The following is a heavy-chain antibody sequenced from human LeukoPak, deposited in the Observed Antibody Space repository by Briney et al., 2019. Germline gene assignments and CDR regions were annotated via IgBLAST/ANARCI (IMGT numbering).Heavy chain of an antibody. V-gene: IGHV5-51*01. CDR2: ICPGDSDT. D-gene: IGHD3-16*02. CDR1: GYSFTYYW. Sequence: GESLKISCKGSGYSFTYYWIGWVRQMPGKGLEWMGIICPGDSDTRYSPSFQGQVNISVDTSISTAYLQWSSLKASDTAMYYCAVRYRGSGPSYYFDYWGQGTLVTVSS. CDR3: AVRYRGSGPSYYFDY. J-gene: IGHJ4*02.